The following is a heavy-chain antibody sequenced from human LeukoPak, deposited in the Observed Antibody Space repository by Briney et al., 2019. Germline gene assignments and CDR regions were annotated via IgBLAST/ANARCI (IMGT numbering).Heavy chain of an antibody. CDR2: ISYSGST. J-gene: IGHJ4*02. CDR3: AAGDPYYYDSSGFY. CDR1: GGSISSGGYY. Sequence: SETLSLTCTVSGGSISSGGYYWHWLRQHPGKGLEWIGYISYSGSTNYNPSLKSRVTISVDTSKNQFSLTLSSVTAADTAVYYCAAGDPYYYDSSGFYWGQGTLVTVSS. D-gene: IGHD3-22*01. V-gene: IGHV4-61*08.